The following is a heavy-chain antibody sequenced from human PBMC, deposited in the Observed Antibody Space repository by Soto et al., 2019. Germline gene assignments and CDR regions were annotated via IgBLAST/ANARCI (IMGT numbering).Heavy chain of an antibody. CDR3: ARGHNYYDSSGYYYPYYFDY. J-gene: IGHJ4*02. V-gene: IGHV4-30-4*01. CDR1: GGSISSGDYY. CDR2: IYYSGST. Sequence: QVQLQESGPGLVKPSQTLSLTCTVSGGSISSGDYYWSWIRQPPGKGLEWIGYIYYSGSTYYNPSLKSRVTISVDTSKNQFSLKLSSVTAADTAVYYCARGHNYYDSSGYYYPYYFDYWGQGTLVTVSS. D-gene: IGHD3-22*01.